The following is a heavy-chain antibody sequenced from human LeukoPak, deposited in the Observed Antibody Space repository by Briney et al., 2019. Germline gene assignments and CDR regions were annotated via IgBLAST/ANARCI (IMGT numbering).Heavy chain of an antibody. D-gene: IGHD4-17*01. J-gene: IGHJ4*02. V-gene: IGHV4-39*01. CDR1: GGSISTSRHY. Sequence: SETLSLTCTVSGGSISTSRHYWGWIRQPPGKGLEWIGSMYYSGSTYCNPSLKSRVTIYVDTYKSRFSLKLSSVTAADTAVYYCATTVTTRYYFDYWGQGALVTVSS. CDR3: ATTVTTRYYFDY. CDR2: MYYSGST.